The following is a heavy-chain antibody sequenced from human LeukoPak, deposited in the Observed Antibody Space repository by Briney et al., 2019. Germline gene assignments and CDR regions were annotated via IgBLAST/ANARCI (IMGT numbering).Heavy chain of an antibody. D-gene: IGHD1-26*01. CDR3: ARGLLSAGGYFGY. Sequence: GGSLRLSCAASGFTFSSYVMSWVRQAPGKGLEWVSTISISGVSASYADSVKGRFTISRDNSKNMLYLQMNSLRAEDTAIYYCARGLLSAGGYFGYWGQGTLVTVSS. V-gene: IGHV3-23*01. CDR1: GFTFSSYV. CDR2: ISISGVSA. J-gene: IGHJ4*02.